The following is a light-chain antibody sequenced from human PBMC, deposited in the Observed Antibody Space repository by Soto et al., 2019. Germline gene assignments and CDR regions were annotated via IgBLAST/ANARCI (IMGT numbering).Light chain of an antibody. CDR3: SSYSGTNYHYV. CDR2: EVS. J-gene: IGLJ1*01. CDR1: SSEVGGYNY. Sequence: QSVLTQPPSASGSFGQSVTISCTGTSSEVGGYNYVSWCQQHPGKAPKLMIYEVSERPSGVPDRFSGSKSGNTASLTVSGLQADDEADYYCSSYSGTNYHYVFGTGTKVTVL. V-gene: IGLV2-8*01.